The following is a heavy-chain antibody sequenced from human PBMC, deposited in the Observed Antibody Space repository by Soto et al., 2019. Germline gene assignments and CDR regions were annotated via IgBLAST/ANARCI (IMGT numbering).Heavy chain of an antibody. J-gene: IGHJ5*02. CDR3: ARLATPTLGGPSP. D-gene: IGHD3-16*01. CDR2: IYHSGST. CDR1: GGSFSGYY. V-gene: IGHV4-34*01. Sequence: SETLSLTCAVYGGSFSGYYWSWIRQPPGKGLEWIGYIYHSGSTYYNPSLKSRVTISVDRSKNQFSLKLSSVTAADTAVYYCARLATPTLGGPSPWGQGTLVTVSS.